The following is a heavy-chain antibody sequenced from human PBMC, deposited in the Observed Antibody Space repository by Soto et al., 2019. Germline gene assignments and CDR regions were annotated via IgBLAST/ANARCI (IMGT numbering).Heavy chain of an antibody. J-gene: IGHJ5*02. CDR3: AKDIAYRGYGGFDP. CDR2: ISWDGYST. Sequence: GGPLSLSFAASGFTFDDNTMHWVRQAPGEGLEWVSLISWDGYSTYYTDSVKGRFTISRDNSRNSLYLQMNSLRTEDTALYYCAKDIAYRGYGGFDPWGLGTLVTVSS. CDR1: GFTFDDNT. D-gene: IGHD5-12*01. V-gene: IGHV3-43*01.